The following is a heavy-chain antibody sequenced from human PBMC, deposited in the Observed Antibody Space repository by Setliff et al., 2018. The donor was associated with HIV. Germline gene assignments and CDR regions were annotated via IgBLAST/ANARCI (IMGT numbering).Heavy chain of an antibody. J-gene: IGHJ5*02. CDR1: GYSISSGYY. D-gene: IGHD6-25*01. V-gene: IGHV4-38-2*01. Sequence: LSLTCSVSGYSISSGYYWGWIRQPPGKGLEWIGSVYHSGSTYYNPSLKSRVTISVDTSKNQFSLKLSSVTAADTAVYYCARLGRFIGPASRFDPWGQGTLVTVSS. CDR2: VYHSGST. CDR3: ARLGRFIGPASRFDP.